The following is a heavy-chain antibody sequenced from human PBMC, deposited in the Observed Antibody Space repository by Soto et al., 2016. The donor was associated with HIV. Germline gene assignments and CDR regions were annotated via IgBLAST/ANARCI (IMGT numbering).Heavy chain of an antibody. CDR1: GFTFSSYT. V-gene: IGHV3-21*01. CDR3: ANLRGDFVGS. J-gene: IGHJ5*02. D-gene: IGHD3-16*01. CDR2: ISSSSGYK. Sequence: EVQLLESGGGLVKPGGSLRLSCAASGFTFSSYTMNWVRQAPGKGLEWVSSISSSSGYKYYADSLKGRFTISRDNAKNSLYLQMNSLRAEDTAVYYCANLRGDFVGSWGQGTLVTVSS.